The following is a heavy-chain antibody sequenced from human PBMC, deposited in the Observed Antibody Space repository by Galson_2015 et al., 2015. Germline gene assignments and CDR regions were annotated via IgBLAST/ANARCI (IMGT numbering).Heavy chain of an antibody. Sequence: SVKVSCKASGYTFTNYFIQWVRQAPGQGLEWVGAISPSGAATFYAQKLQGRVTMTRDTPTSTVYVELSSLGSEDTAVYYCARELGGTYYFDYGGLGTLVTVSS. J-gene: IGHJ4*02. CDR1: GYTFTNYF. CDR3: ARELGGTYYFDY. D-gene: IGHD3-10*01. CDR2: ISPSGAAT. V-gene: IGHV1-46*04.